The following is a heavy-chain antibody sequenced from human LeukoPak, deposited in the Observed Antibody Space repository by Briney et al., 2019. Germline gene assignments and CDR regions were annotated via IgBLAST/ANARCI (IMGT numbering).Heavy chain of an antibody. Sequence: ASVKVSCKASGYTFTSYYMHWVRQAPGQGLEWMGIINPSGGSTSYAQKFQGRVTMTRDMSTSTVYMELSSLRSDDTAVYYCARVSWFPGTSYYYMDVWGKGTTVTVSS. CDR2: INPSGGST. D-gene: IGHD1-1*01. CDR3: ARVSWFPGTSYYYMDV. V-gene: IGHV1-46*01. J-gene: IGHJ6*03. CDR1: GYTFTSYY.